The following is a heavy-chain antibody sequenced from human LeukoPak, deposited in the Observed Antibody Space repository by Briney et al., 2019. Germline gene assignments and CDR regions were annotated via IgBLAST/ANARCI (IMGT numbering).Heavy chain of an antibody. V-gene: IGHV4-34*01. CDR1: GGSFSGYY. Sequence: SEILSLTCAVYGGSFSGYYWSWIRQPPGKGLEWIGEINHSGSTNYNPSLKSRVTISVDTSKNQFSLKLSSVTAADTAVYYCARGEKRYSGSYPMAYWGQGTLVTVSS. CDR3: ARGEKRYSGSYPMAY. D-gene: IGHD1-26*01. J-gene: IGHJ4*02. CDR2: INHSGST.